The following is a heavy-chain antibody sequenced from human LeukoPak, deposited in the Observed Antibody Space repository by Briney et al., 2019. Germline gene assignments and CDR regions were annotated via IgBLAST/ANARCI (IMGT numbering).Heavy chain of an antibody. D-gene: IGHD6-6*01. Sequence: GASVTVSCKASGYTFTSYDINWVRQATGQGLEWMGWMNPNSGNTGYAQKFQCRVTITRNTSRSTAYMELSSLRSEDTAVYYCARVAYSSSSGYYYMDVWGKGTTVTVSS. CDR3: ARVAYSSSSGYYYMDV. CDR1: GYTFTSYD. V-gene: IGHV1-8*03. J-gene: IGHJ6*03. CDR2: MNPNSGNT.